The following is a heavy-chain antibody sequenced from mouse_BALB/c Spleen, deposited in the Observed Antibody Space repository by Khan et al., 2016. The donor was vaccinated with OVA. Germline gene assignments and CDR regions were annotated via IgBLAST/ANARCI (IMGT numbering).Heavy chain of an antibody. CDR3: ARDGSRYNYAMDY. J-gene: IGHJ4*01. CDR2: ISSSGST. Sequence: EVKLLESGPGLVKPSQSLSLTCTVTGYSITSDYAWNWIRQFPGNKLEWMGYISSSGSTNYNPALKSRISITRGTSKNQFFLQLNSVTTEDTATYYCARDGSRYNYAMDYWGQGTSVTVSS. CDR1: GYSITSDYA. D-gene: IGHD2-3*01. V-gene: IGHV3-2*02.